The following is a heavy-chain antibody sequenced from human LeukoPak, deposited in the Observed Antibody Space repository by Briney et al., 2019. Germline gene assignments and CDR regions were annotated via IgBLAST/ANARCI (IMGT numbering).Heavy chain of an antibody. V-gene: IGHV4-38-2*02. CDR2: IFHSGGT. J-gene: IGHJ4*02. CDR1: GYSISSDSY. CDR3: ARGRRYYYDSSGYYGGYDY. Sequence: SETLSLTCTVSGYSISSDSYWGWIRQPPGKGLEWIGTIFHSGGTYYNPSLRSRVTISVDTSKNQFSLKLSSVTAADTAVYYCARGRRYYYDSSGYYGGYDYWGQGTLVTVSS. D-gene: IGHD3-22*01.